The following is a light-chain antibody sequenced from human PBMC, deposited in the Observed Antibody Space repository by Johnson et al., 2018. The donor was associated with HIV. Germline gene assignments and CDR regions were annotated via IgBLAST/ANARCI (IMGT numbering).Light chain of an antibody. CDR3: GTWDSSLSTYV. CDR2: DNN. J-gene: IGLJ1*01. CDR1: SSNIGDNY. V-gene: IGLV1-51*01. Sequence: QSVLTQPPSVSAVPGQKVTISCSGSSSNIGDNYVSWYQQLPGTAPKLLIYDNNKRPSGIPDRFSGSKSGTSATLGITGLQTGDEADYYCGTWDSSLSTYVFGSGTTVTVL.